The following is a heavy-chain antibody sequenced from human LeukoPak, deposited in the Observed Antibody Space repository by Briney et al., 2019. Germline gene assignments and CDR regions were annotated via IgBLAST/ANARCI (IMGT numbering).Heavy chain of an antibody. D-gene: IGHD5-12*01. J-gene: IGHJ4*02. Sequence: PGRSLRLSCAASGFTFSSFAMHWVRRAPGKGLEWVAVISYDGSDKYYADSVKDRFTISRDNSKNTLYLQMNSLETEDTALYYCARGQVPSGYGSLDYWGQGTLVTVSS. CDR3: ARGQVPSGYGSLDY. V-gene: IGHV3-30-3*01. CDR1: GFTFSSFA. CDR2: ISYDGSDK.